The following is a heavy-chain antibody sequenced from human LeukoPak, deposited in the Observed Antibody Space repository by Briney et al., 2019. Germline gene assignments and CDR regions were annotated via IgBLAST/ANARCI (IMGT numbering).Heavy chain of an antibody. CDR2: INSDGSST. CDR3: ARGLIADRPDGGM. D-gene: IGHD6-6*01. Sequence: GGSLRLSCVASGFTFSSYWMHWVRQAPGKGLVWVSRINSDGSSTNYADFVKDRFTIFRDNAKNTLSLQMNSLRAEDTAVYYCARGLIADRPDGGMWGQGTLVTVSS. J-gene: IGHJ4*02. V-gene: IGHV3-74*01. CDR1: GFTFSSYW.